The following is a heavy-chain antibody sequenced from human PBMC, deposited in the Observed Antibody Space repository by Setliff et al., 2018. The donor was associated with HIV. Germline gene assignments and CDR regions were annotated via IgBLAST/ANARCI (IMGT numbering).Heavy chain of an antibody. CDR3: ARGEDNYFYYMDV. CDR1: GYSISSGYY. V-gene: IGHV4-38-2*01. CDR2: MHNSGST. D-gene: IGHD3-10*01. J-gene: IGHJ6*03. Sequence: PSETLSLTCAVSGYSISSGYYWGWIRQPPGKGLEWIGSMHNSGSTYYNPSVKSRVTISVDTSKNQFSLKLSSVTAADTAVYYCARGEDNYFYYMDVWGKGTTVTVSS.